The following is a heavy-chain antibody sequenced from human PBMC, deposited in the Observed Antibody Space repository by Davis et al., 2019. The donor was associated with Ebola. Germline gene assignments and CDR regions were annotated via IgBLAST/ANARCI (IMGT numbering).Heavy chain of an antibody. CDR3: ARGYSGSYSPLDY. CDR2: INWNGGST. D-gene: IGHD1-26*01. Sequence: GESLKISCEASEFTFNDYGMSWARQAPGKGLEWVSGINWNGGSTGYADSVKGRFTISRDNSKNTLYLQMNSLRVEDTAVYYCARGYSGSYSPLDYWGQGTLVTVSS. CDR1: EFTFNDYG. J-gene: IGHJ4*02. V-gene: IGHV3-20*04.